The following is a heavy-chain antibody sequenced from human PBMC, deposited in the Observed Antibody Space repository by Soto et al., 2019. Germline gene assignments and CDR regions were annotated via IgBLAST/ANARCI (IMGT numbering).Heavy chain of an antibody. CDR3: ARESEDLTSNFDY. CDR1: GFTFTRYS. J-gene: IGHJ4*02. CDR2: ISRTTNYI. V-gene: IGHV3-21*01. Sequence: GGSRRRSWAASGFTFTRYSMNWVREAPGKGLEWVSSISRTTNYIYYADSMKGRFTVSRDNAKNSVYLEMNSLSAEDTAVYYCARESEDLTSNFDYWGQGTLVTVSS.